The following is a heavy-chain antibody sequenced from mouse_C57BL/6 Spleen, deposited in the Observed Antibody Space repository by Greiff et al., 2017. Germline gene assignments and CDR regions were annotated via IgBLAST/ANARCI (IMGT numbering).Heavy chain of an antibody. Sequence: QVQLKESGTELVKPGASVKLSCKASGYTFTSYWMHWVKQRPGQGLEWIGNINPSNGGTNYNEKFKSKATLTVDKSSSTAYMQLSSLTSEDSAVYYCARKLLRFYFDYWGQGTTLTVSS. V-gene: IGHV1-53*01. CDR2: INPSNGGT. CDR3: ARKLLRFYFDY. J-gene: IGHJ2*01. CDR1: GYTFTSYW. D-gene: IGHD1-1*01.